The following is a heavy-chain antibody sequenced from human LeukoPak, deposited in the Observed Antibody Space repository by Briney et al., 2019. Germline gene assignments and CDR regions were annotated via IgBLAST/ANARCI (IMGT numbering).Heavy chain of an antibody. J-gene: IGHJ4*02. V-gene: IGHV4-39*01. CDR1: GGSISSSTYY. CDR3: ASSPGGYCSSASCYTGGCFDY. Sequence: SETLSLTCTVSGGSISSSTYYWVWLRQPPGKGLEWIGSIYYSGSTYYNPSLKSRVTISVDTSKNQFSLKLSSVTATDRAVYYCASSPGGYCSSASCYTGGCFDYWGQGSLVTVSS. D-gene: IGHD2-2*02. CDR2: IYYSGST.